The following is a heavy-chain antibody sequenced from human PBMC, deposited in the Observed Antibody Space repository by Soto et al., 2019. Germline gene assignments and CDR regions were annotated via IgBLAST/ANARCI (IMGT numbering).Heavy chain of an antibody. V-gene: IGHV4-34*01. Sequence: SETLSLTCAVYGGSFSGYYWSWIRQPPGKGLEWIGEINHSGSTNYNPSLKSRVTISVDTSKNQFSLKLSSVTAADTAVYYCARGFGWLRTWGQGTLVTVSS. CDR2: INHSGST. J-gene: IGHJ5*02. CDR1: GGSFSGYY. D-gene: IGHD5-12*01. CDR3: ARGFGWLRT.